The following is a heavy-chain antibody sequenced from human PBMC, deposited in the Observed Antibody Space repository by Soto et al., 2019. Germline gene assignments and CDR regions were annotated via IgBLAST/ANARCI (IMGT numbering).Heavy chain of an antibody. V-gene: IGHV3-74*01. Sequence: GGSLSLSCAASGFDFSSNWMHWVRQAPGKGLVWVSRINPEETTTTYADPVKGRFTISRDNALGTLYLQMNSLRVEDTAVYYCTRDTFGARDYWGQGTLVTVSS. CDR2: INPEETTT. D-gene: IGHD1-26*01. CDR3: TRDTFGARDY. J-gene: IGHJ4*02. CDR1: GFDFSSNW.